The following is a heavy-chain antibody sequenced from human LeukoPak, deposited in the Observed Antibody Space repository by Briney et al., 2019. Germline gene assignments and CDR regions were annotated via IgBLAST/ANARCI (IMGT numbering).Heavy chain of an antibody. CDR1: GGSFSGYY. CDR2: IYYSGST. D-gene: IGHD3-22*01. J-gene: IGHJ4*02. Sequence: SETLSLTCAVYGGSFSGYYWSWIRQPPGKGLEWIGYIYYSGSTNYNPSLKSRVTISVDTSKNQFSLKLSSVTAADTAVYYCARGYYDSSFDYWGQGTLVTVSS. V-gene: IGHV4-59*01. CDR3: ARGYYDSSFDY.